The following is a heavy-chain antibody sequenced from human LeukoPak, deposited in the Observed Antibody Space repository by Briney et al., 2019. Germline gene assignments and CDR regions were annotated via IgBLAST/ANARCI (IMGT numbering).Heavy chain of an antibody. V-gene: IGHV3-23*01. Sequence: QPGGSLRLSCAASGFTFSSYAMRWVRQAPGKGLEWVSAISGSGGSTYYADSVKGRFTIYRDNSKNTLYLQMNSLRAEDTAVYYCARHGDFDYYYYYGMDVWGQGTTVTVSS. CDR1: GFTFSSYA. J-gene: IGHJ6*02. CDR2: ISGSGGST. CDR3: ARHGDFDYYYYYGMDV. D-gene: IGHD4-17*01.